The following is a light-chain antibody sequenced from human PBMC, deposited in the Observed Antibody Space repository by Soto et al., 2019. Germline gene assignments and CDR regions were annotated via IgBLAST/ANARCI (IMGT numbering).Light chain of an antibody. CDR3: QQYKDWPPLT. V-gene: IGKV3D-15*01. J-gene: IGKJ4*01. CDR1: QNVNIN. Sequence: EIVMTQSPVTLSVSPGERVTLSCRASQNVNINLAWYQQRPAQAPRVLIYGASNRASGIPDRFSGSGSGTDFTLTISSLEPDDFALYYCQQYKDWPPLTFGGGTRVEIK. CDR2: GAS.